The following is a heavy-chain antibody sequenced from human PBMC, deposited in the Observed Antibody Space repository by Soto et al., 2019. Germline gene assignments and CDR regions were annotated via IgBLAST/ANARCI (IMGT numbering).Heavy chain of an antibody. CDR1: GGSIISGDYY. CDR3: ARDRYSGYPGYYYYGMDV. V-gene: IGHV4-30-4*01. CDR2: IYYSGST. J-gene: IGHJ6*02. Sequence: SETLSLTCTVSGGSIISGDYYFIWIRQRPWSGLEWIGYIYYSGSTYYNPSLKSRVTISVDTSKNQFSLKLSSVTAADTAVYYCARDRYSGYPGYYYYGMDVWGQGTTVTVSS. D-gene: IGHD5-12*01.